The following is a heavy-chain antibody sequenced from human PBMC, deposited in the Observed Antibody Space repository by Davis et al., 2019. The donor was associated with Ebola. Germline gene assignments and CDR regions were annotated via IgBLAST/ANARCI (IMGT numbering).Heavy chain of an antibody. D-gene: IGHD3-22*01. V-gene: IGHV3-30-3*01. CDR3: ASFGGKYYYDSSGYFFDY. CDR1: GFTFSSYA. Sequence: GESLKISCAASGFTFSSYAMHWVRQAPGKGLEWVAVISYDGSNKYYADSVKGRFTISRDNSKNTLYLQMNSLRAEDTAVYYCASFGGKYYYDSSGYFFDYWGQGTLVTVSS. J-gene: IGHJ4*02. CDR2: ISYDGSNK.